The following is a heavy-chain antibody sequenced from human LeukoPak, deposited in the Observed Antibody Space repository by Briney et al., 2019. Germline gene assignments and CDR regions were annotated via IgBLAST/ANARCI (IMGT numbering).Heavy chain of an antibody. V-gene: IGHV5-51*01. CDR3: ARRGYSYGFDY. Sequence: GESLKISCKGSGYSFTSYWIAWVRQMPGKGLEWMGIIFPSDSDTRYSPSFQGQVTTSADKSISTAYLQWSSLKASDTAMYYCARRGYSYGFDYWGQGALVTVSS. D-gene: IGHD5-18*01. CDR1: GYSFTSYW. CDR2: IFPSDSDT. J-gene: IGHJ4*02.